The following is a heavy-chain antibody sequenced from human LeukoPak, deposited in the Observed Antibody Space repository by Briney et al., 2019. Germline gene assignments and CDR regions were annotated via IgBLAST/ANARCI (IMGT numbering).Heavy chain of an antibody. Sequence: GGSLRLSCAASGFTFSSYGVHWVRQAPGKGLEWVAVIWYDGSNKYYADSVKGRFTISRDNSKNTLYLQMNSLRAEDTAVYYCARDGNPWFGELWTYGMDVWGQGTTVTVSS. V-gene: IGHV3-33*01. CDR3: ARDGNPWFGELWTYGMDV. J-gene: IGHJ6*02. CDR2: IWYDGSNK. D-gene: IGHD3-10*01. CDR1: GFTFSSYG.